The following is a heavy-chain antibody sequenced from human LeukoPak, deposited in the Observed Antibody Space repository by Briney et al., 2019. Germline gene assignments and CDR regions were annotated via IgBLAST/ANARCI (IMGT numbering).Heavy chain of an antibody. D-gene: IGHD5-12*01. V-gene: IGHV4-59*01. J-gene: IGHJ4*02. CDR1: GGSIRSYY. Sequence: SETLSLTCTVSGGSIRSYYWSWIRQPPGKGLEWIGYIFYSGSTNYNPSLKSRVTISVDTSKNQFSLKLTSVTAADTAVYYCARSRAYDYHFDNWGQGTLVTVSS. CDR2: IFYSGST. CDR3: ARSRAYDYHFDN.